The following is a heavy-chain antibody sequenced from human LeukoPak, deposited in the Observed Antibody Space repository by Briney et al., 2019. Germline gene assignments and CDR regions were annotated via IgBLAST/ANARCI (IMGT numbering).Heavy chain of an antibody. V-gene: IGHV3-30-3*01. D-gene: IGHD1-26*01. CDR3: AREMGGDFDY. Sequence: PGGSLRLSWAAPGFTFSRYAMPWGRQAPGKGLEWVAVISYDGSTKYYADSVKGRFTISRDNSKNTLYLQMNSLRAEDTAVYYCAREMGGDFDYWGQGTMVTVSS. CDR1: GFTFSRYA. CDR2: ISYDGSTK. J-gene: IGHJ4*02.